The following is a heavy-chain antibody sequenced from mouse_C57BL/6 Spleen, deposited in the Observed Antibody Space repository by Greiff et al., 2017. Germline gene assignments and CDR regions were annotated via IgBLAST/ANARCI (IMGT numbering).Heavy chain of an antibody. Sequence: EVKLVESGGGLVQPGGSLSLSCAASGFTFTDYYMSWVRQPPGKALEWLGFIRNKANGYTTEYSASVKGRFTISRDNSQSIPYLRMNALRAEDSATYYCARWGDYYGSSYDWYFDVWGTGTTVTVSS. J-gene: IGHJ1*03. D-gene: IGHD1-1*01. CDR2: IRNKANGYTT. CDR1: GFTFTDYY. V-gene: IGHV7-3*01. CDR3: ARWGDYYGSSYDWYFDV.